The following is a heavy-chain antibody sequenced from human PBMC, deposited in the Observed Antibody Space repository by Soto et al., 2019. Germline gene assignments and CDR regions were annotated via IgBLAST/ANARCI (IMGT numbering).Heavy chain of an antibody. D-gene: IGHD3-10*01. J-gene: IGHJ4*02. Sequence: SETLSLTCTVSGVSISSYYWSWIRQPPGKGLEWLGYIYYSGSTNYNPSLKSRVTMSVDTSKNQFSLKLTSVTAADTAVYYCARNGDYYGSGTYYYFDSWGQGTLVTVSS. CDR1: GVSISSYY. CDR3: ARNGDYYGSGTYYYFDS. V-gene: IGHV4-59*01. CDR2: IYYSGST.